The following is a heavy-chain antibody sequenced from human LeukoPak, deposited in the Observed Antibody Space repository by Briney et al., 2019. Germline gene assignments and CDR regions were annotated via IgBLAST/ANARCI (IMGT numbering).Heavy chain of an antibody. Sequence: VASVKVSCKASGGTFSSYAISWVRQAPGQGLEWMGGIIPIFGTANYAQKFQGRVTITADESTSTVYMELSSLRFEDTAVYYCARGGTLAGPNDYWGQGTLVTVSS. D-gene: IGHD6-19*01. V-gene: IGHV1-69*13. J-gene: IGHJ4*02. CDR2: IIPIFGTA. CDR3: ARGGTLAGPNDY. CDR1: GGTFSSYA.